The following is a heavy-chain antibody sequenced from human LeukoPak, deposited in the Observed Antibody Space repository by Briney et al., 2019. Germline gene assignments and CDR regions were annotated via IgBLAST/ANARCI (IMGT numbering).Heavy chain of an antibody. CDR1: GGSISSYY. Sequence: PSETLSLTCTVSGGSISSYYWSRIRQPAGKGLEWIGRIYTSGSTNYNPSLKSRVTMSVDTSKNQFSLKLSSVTAADTAVYYCARVPLGRSGYYLDAFDIWGQGTMVTVSS. V-gene: IGHV4-4*07. CDR3: ARVPLGRSGYYLDAFDI. D-gene: IGHD3-22*01. J-gene: IGHJ3*02. CDR2: IYTSGST.